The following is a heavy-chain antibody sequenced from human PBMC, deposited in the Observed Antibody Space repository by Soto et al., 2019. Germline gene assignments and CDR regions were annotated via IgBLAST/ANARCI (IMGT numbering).Heavy chain of an antibody. CDR2: IYPGDSDT. J-gene: IGHJ6*02. Sequence: PGESLKISCKGSGYSFTSYWIGWVRQMPGKGLEWVGIIYPGDSDTRYSPSFQGQVTISADKSISTAYLQWSSLKASDTAMYYCARRAYYYDSSGYLTYYYYGMDVWGQGTTVTVSS. CDR1: GYSFTSYW. V-gene: IGHV5-51*01. CDR3: ARRAYYYDSSGYLTYYYYGMDV. D-gene: IGHD3-22*01.